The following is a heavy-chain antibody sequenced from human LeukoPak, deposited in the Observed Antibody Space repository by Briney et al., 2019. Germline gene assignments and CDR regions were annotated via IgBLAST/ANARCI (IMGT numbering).Heavy chain of an antibody. CDR3: AKDTTTVVTPRAFDI. D-gene: IGHD4-23*01. J-gene: IGHJ3*02. CDR2: ISGSGGST. V-gene: IGHV3-23*01. CDR1: GGSFSGYY. Sequence: ETLSLTCAVYGGSFSGYYWSWVRQAPGKGLEWVSAISGSGGSTYYADSVKGRFTISRDNSKNTLYLQMNSLRAEDTAVYYCAKDTTTVVTPRAFDIWGQGTMVTVSS.